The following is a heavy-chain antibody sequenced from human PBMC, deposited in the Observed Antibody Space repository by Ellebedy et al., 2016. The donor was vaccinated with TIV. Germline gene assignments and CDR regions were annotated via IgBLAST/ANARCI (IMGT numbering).Heavy chain of an antibody. D-gene: IGHD3-3*01. CDR2: IYYTGST. Sequence: MPSETLSLTCAVSGDSISSSKWWTWVRQSPGKGLECIGEIYYTGSTNYNPSLKSRVTISVDTSKNQFSLKLSSVTAADTAVYYCARLTRTIFGVVQTIDYWGQGTLVTVSS. CDR1: GDSISSSKW. V-gene: IGHV4-4*02. J-gene: IGHJ4*02. CDR3: ARLTRTIFGVVQTIDY.